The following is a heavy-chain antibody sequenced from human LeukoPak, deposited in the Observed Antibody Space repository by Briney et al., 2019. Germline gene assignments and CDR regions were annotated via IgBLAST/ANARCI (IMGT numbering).Heavy chain of an antibody. D-gene: IGHD6-13*01. CDR3: ARAETWVAAAGSDY. Sequence: SVTLSFKASGYTFTSNYFHWVWNPPPQGLERMGIINPSGGSTSYAQKFQGRVTMTRDTSTSTVYMELSSLRSEDTAVYYCARAETWVAAAGSDYWGQGTLVTVSS. CDR1: GYTFTSNY. V-gene: IGHV1-46*01. J-gene: IGHJ4*02. CDR2: INPSGGST.